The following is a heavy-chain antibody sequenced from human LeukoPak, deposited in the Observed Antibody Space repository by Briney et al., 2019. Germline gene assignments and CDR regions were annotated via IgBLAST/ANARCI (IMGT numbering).Heavy chain of an antibody. CDR1: GYSISSGYY. V-gene: IGHV4-38-2*02. J-gene: IGHJ3*02. CDR3: ARGPYSYDSSGAFDI. Sequence: SETLSLSCTVSGYSISSGYYWGWIRPPPGKGLEWIGSIYHSGRTYYNPSLKSRVTISVDTSKNQFYLKLNSVTAADTAVYYCARGPYSYDSSGAFDIWGQGTMVTVSS. D-gene: IGHD3-22*01. CDR2: IYHSGRT.